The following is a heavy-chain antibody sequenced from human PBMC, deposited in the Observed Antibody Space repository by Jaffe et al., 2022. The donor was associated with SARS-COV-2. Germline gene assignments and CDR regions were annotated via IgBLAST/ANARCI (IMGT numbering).Heavy chain of an antibody. CDR2: ISGSGGST. V-gene: IGHV3-23*01. CDR3: ARTATRNYDYVWGRIYWFDY. CDR1: GFTFSSYA. D-gene: IGHD3-16*01. J-gene: IGHJ4*02. Sequence: EVQLLESGGGLVQPGGSLRLSCAASGFTFSSYAMSWVRQAPGKGLEWVSAISGSGGSTYYADSVKGRFTISRDNSKNTLYLQMNSLRAEDTAVYYCARTATRNYDYVWGRIYWFDYWGQGTLVTVSS.